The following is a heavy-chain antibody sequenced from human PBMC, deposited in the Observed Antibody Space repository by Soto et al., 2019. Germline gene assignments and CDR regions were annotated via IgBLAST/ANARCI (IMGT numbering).Heavy chain of an antibody. V-gene: IGHV3-23*01. Sequence: EVQLLESGGGLVQPGGSLRLSCAASGFTFNNYGMWWVRQAPGKGLECLSGLNGSGGRTYYAAAVKGRCTISRDNSKNTVYLQLSGLRAEDTAVYYCETDGTAFWGGSPFDYWGKGTLVTVSS. CDR1: GFTFNNYG. D-gene: IGHD5-12*01. CDR3: ETDGTAFWGGSPFDY. CDR2: LNGSGGRT. J-gene: IGHJ4*02.